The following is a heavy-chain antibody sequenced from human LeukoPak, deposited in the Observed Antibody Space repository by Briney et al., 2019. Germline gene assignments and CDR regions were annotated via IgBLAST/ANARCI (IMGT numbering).Heavy chain of an antibody. V-gene: IGHV4-61*02. J-gene: IGHJ4*02. CDR2: IYTSGST. CDR3: AGMSAGYSSGWYLGYYFDY. D-gene: IGHD6-19*01. Sequence: SETLSLTXTVSGGSIGSGSYYWSWIRQPAGKGLEWIGRIYTSGSTNYNPSLKSRVTISVDTSKNQFSLKLSSVTAADTAVYYCAGMSAGYSSGWYLGYYFDYWGQGTLVTVSS. CDR1: GGSIGSGSYY.